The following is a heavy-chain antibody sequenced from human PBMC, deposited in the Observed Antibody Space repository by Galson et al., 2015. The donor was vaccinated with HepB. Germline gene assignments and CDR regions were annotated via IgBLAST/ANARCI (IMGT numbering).Heavy chain of an antibody. J-gene: IGHJ6*02. CDR1: GYIFTGYY. CDR2: INPNSGGT. V-gene: IGHV1-2*02. D-gene: IGHD3-9*01. Sequence: SVKVSCKASGYIFTGYYVHWVRQAPGQGLEWMGWINPNSGGTNYAQKFQGRVTMTRDTSISRAYMELSRLRPDDTAVYYCARVTLTRRYYYSMDVWGQGTTVTVS. CDR3: ARVTLTRRYYYSMDV.